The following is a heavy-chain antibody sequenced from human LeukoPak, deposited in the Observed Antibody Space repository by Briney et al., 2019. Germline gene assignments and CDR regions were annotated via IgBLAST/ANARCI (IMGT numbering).Heavy chain of an antibody. CDR1: GGSISSGSYY. CDR3: ARGSGYDTSGDYYAFDY. V-gene: IGHV4-61*02. D-gene: IGHD3-22*01. Sequence: PSQTLSLTCTVSGGSISSGSYYWSWIRQPAGKGLEWVWRIHSSGSTNYNPSLKSRVTISVDTSKNQFSLKLSSVTAADTAVYYCARGSGYDTSGDYYAFDYWGQGTLVTVSS. J-gene: IGHJ4*02. CDR2: IHSSGST.